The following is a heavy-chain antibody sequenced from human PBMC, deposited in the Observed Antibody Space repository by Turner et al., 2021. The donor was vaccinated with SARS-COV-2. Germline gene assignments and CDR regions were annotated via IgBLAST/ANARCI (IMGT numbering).Heavy chain of an antibody. CDR3: ARGLLAYCGGDCYQGVIDY. CDR2: IFSNDEK. D-gene: IGHD2-21*02. Sequence: QVTLKESGPVLVKPTETLTLTCTVSGFSLINARMGVSWIRQPPGKALEWLAHIFSNDEKSYSTSLKSRLTISKDTSKSQVVLTMTNMDPVDTATYYCARGLLAYCGGDCYQGVIDYWGQGTLVTVSS. J-gene: IGHJ4*02. CDR1: GFSLINARMG. V-gene: IGHV2-26*01.